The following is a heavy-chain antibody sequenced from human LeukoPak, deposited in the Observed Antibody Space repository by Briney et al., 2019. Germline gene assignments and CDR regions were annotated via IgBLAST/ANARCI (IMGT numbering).Heavy chain of an antibody. Sequence: QPGGSLRLSCAASEFTFSSYAMRWVRQAPGKRLEWVSAISGSGDTTYYADSVKGRFTISRDNSKNTVYLQMNSLRAEDTAVYYCARRSVAGYFDYWGPGTLVTVSS. J-gene: IGHJ4*02. CDR2: ISGSGDTT. CDR3: ARRSVAGYFDY. CDR1: EFTFSSYA. D-gene: IGHD6-19*01. V-gene: IGHV3-23*01.